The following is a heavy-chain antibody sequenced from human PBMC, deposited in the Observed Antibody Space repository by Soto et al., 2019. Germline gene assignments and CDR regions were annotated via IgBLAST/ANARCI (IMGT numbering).Heavy chain of an antibody. J-gene: IGHJ4*02. V-gene: IGHV4-61*01. Sequence: QVQLQESGPGLVKPSETLSLTCTVSGSSVSSASYHWVWIRQPPGKGLQWIGNIYYTGSTNYNPSLKSRVTISVDTSKTQFSLKLNSVPAADTAVYYCARRVGATPPINWGQGTLVTVSS. CDR2: IYYTGST. CDR1: GSSVSSASYH. D-gene: IGHD1-26*01. CDR3: ARRVGATPPIN.